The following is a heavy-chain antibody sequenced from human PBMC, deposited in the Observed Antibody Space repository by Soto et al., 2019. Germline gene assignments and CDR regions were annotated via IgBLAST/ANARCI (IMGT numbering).Heavy chain of an antibody. CDR1: GFTFSSYA. D-gene: IGHD6-19*01. CDR2: ISYDGSNK. V-gene: IGHV3-30-3*01. J-gene: IGHJ6*02. CDR3: ARELIAVAGPEVYYYYGMDV. Sequence: GASLRLSCAASGFTFSSYAMHWVRQAPGKGLEWVAVISYDGSNKYYADSVKGRFPISRDNSKNTLYLQMNSLRAEDTAVYYCARELIAVAGPEVYYYYGMDVWGQGTTVTVSS.